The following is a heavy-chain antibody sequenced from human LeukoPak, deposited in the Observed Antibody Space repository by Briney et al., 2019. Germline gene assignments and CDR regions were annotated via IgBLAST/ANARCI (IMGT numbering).Heavy chain of an antibody. CDR3: ARGGSTTTMTTDFDY. V-gene: IGHV3-21*01. J-gene: IGHJ4*02. CDR2: ISTSSSYI. D-gene: IGHD4-17*01. Sequence: GGSLRLSCAASGFTFSSYTMHWDRQAPGKGLEWVSCISTSSSYIHYADSVKGRFTISRDNAKNSLYLQMNSLRAEDTAVYYCARGGSTTTMTTDFDYWGQGTLVTVSS. CDR1: GFTFSSYT.